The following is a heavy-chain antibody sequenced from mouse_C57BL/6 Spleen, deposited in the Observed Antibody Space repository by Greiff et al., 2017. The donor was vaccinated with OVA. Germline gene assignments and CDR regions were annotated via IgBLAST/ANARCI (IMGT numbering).Heavy chain of an antibody. D-gene: IGHD6-2*01. CDR1: GYTFTSYW. CDR3: AREGFRSLAPDY. CDR2: LYPGSGST. V-gene: IGHV1-55*01. J-gene: IGHJ2*01. Sequence: QVQLQQPGAELVKPGASVKMSCKASGYTFTSYWITWVKQRPGQGLEWIGDLYPGSGSTNYNEKFKSKATLTVDTSSSTAYMQLSSLTSEDSAVYYCAREGFRSLAPDYWGQGTTLTVAS.